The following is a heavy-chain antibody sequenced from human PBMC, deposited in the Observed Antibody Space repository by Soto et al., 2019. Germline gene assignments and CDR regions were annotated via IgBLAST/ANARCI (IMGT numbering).Heavy chain of an antibody. V-gene: IGHV1-69*13. Sequence: GGSVKVSCQASGGTFSRYSLRWLRQAPLQGLELMGGIIPIFGTANYAQKFQGRVTITADESTSTAYMELSSLRSEDTAVYYCARLGCSSTSCYSGAPLYYYGMDVWGQGTTVTVSS. D-gene: IGHD2-2*01. J-gene: IGHJ6*02. CDR2: IIPIFGTA. CDR1: GGTFSRYS. CDR3: ARLGCSSTSCYSGAPLYYYGMDV.